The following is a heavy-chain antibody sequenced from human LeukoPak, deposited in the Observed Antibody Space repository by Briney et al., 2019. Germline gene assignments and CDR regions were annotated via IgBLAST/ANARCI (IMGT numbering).Heavy chain of an antibody. V-gene: IGHV3-7*02. D-gene: IGHD5-12*01. CDR3: ASVVATIWGYYFDY. Sequence: PGGSLRVSCAASGFTFTSYWMSWVRQAPGTGLEWVANIKQDGSEKYYVDSVKGRFTISRDNAKNSLYLQMNSLRAEDTAVYYCASVVATIWGYYFDYWGQGTLVTVSS. CDR2: IKQDGSEK. J-gene: IGHJ4*02. CDR1: GFTFTSYW.